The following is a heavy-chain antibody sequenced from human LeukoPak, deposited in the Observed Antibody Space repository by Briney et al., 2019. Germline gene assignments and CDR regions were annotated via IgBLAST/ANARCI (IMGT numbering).Heavy chain of an antibody. CDR3: AREYRTGDMTILGY. D-gene: IGHD3-3*01. J-gene: IGHJ4*02. V-gene: IGHV1-2*02. Sequence: ASVKVSCKASGYTLSDYYIQWVRQAPGQGLEWMGWINPDSGGTDYAQKFQGRVTMTRDRSISTAYMEVSRLRFDDTAVYYCAREYRTGDMTILGYWGQGTLVTVSS. CDR1: GYTLSDYY. CDR2: INPDSGGT.